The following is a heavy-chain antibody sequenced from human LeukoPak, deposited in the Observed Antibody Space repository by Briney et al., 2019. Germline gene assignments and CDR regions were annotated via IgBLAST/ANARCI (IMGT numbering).Heavy chain of an antibody. CDR2: IIPIFGTA. Sequence: SVKVSCKASGGTFSSYAISWVRQAPGQGLEWMGGIIPIFGTANYAQKFQGRVTITADESTSTAYMELSSLRSEDTAVYYCARDDRYLNPLYYFDYWGQGTLVTVSS. J-gene: IGHJ4*02. D-gene: IGHD3-10*01. CDR1: GGTFSSYA. V-gene: IGHV1-69*13. CDR3: ARDDRYLNPLYYFDY.